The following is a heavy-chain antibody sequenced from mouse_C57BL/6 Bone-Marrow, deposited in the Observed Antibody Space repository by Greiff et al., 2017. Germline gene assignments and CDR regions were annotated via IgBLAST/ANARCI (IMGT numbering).Heavy chain of an antibody. CDR1: GYSITSGYY. D-gene: IGHD1-1*01. V-gene: IGHV3-6*01. Sequence: EVQLQQPGPGLVKPSQSLSFTCSVTGYSITSGYYWNWIRQFPGNKLEWMVYITYNGSNNYNPSLKNRITITRDTSKNQIFLKLDSVTTEDTATYYGARGGSDLDYWGKGTTLTVSS. J-gene: IGHJ2*01. CDR2: ITYNGSN. CDR3: ARGGSDLDY.